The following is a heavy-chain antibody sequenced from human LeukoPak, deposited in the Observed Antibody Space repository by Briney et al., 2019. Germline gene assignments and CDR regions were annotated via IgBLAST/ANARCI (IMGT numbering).Heavy chain of an antibody. CDR2: ISYDGSNK. CDR3: AKGPYYYDSSGSNFDY. V-gene: IGHV3-30*18. Sequence: PGRSLRLSCAASGFTFSSYGMHWVRQAPGKGLEWVAVISYDGSNKYYADSVKGRFTISRDNSKNTLYLQMNSLRAEDTAVYYCAKGPYYYDSSGSNFDYWGQGTLVTVPS. D-gene: IGHD3-22*01. J-gene: IGHJ4*02. CDR1: GFTFSSYG.